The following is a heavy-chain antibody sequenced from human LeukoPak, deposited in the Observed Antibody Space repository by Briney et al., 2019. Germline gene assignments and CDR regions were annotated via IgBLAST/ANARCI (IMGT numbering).Heavy chain of an antibody. CDR1: GGSFSGYY. Sequence: SETLSLTCAVYGGSFSGYYWSWIRQPPGKGLEWIGEINHSGSTNYNPSLKSRVTISVDTSKNQFSLKLSSVTAADTAVYYCARDPTGEAYYFDYWGQGTLVTVSS. V-gene: IGHV4-34*01. D-gene: IGHD7-27*01. J-gene: IGHJ4*02. CDR2: INHSGST. CDR3: ARDPTGEAYYFDY.